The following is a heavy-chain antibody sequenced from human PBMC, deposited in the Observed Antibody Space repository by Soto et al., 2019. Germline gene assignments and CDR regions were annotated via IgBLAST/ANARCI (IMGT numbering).Heavy chain of an antibody. CDR1: GYSFTSYW. CDR3: ARAGYSSGWYKWDWFDP. D-gene: IGHD6-19*01. J-gene: IGHJ5*02. CDR2: IYPGDSDT. V-gene: IGHV5-51*01. Sequence: GESLKISCXGSGYSFTSYWIGWVRQMPGKGLEWMGIIYPGDSDTRYSPSFQGQVTISADKSISTAYLQWSSLKASDTAMYYCARAGYSSGWYKWDWFDPWGQGTLVTVSS.